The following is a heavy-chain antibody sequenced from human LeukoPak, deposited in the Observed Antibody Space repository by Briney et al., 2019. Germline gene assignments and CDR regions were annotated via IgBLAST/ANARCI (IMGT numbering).Heavy chain of an antibody. CDR3: ARARGALSY. CDR2: IAFDGTNT. Sequence: GGSLRLSCAASGFTFNSFAFHWVRQAPGKGLQWVAVIAFDGTNTHYADSVKGRFTISRDNSKNTLYLQMNSLRPEDTAIYFCARARGALSYWGQGTLITVSS. CDR1: GFTFNSFA. D-gene: IGHD3-10*01. V-gene: IGHV3-30*14. J-gene: IGHJ4*02.